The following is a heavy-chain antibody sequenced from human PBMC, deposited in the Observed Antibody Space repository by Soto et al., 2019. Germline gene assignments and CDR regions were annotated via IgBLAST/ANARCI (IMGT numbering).Heavy chain of an antibody. CDR3: ANRQGVLYDILTGYWFDP. V-gene: IGHV2-5*01. CDR2: IYWNDDK. D-gene: IGHD3-9*01. J-gene: IGHJ5*02. CDR1: GFSLSTSGVG. Sequence: SGPTLVNPTQTLTLTCTFSGFSLSTSGVGVGWIRQPPGKALEWLALIYWNDDKRYSPSLKSRLTITKDTSKNQVVLTMTNMDPVDTATYYCANRQGVLYDILTGYWFDPWGQGTLVTVSS.